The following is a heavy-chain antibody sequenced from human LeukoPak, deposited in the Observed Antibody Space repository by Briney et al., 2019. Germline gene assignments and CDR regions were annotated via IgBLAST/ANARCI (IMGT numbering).Heavy chain of an antibody. J-gene: IGHJ4*02. D-gene: IGHD5-18*01. CDR1: GFTFSSYE. CDR2: ISSSGSTI. CDR3: ARDHAMYSYGWFDY. Sequence: GGSLRLSCAASGFTFSSYEMNWVRQAPGKGLEWVSYISSSGSTIYYADSVKGRFTISRDNAKNSLYLQMNSLRAEDTAAYYCARDHAMYSYGWFDYWGQGTLVTVSS. V-gene: IGHV3-48*03.